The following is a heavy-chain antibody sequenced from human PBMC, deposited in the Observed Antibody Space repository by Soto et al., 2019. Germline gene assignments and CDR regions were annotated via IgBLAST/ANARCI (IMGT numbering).Heavy chain of an antibody. D-gene: IGHD1-1*01. J-gene: IGHJ6*02. V-gene: IGHV1-2*04. CDR2: INPNSGGT. CDR3: ARSLRGEGRNDWSYYYYGMDV. CDR1: EYTFTDYY. Sequence: QVQLVQSGAEVKKPGASVKVSCKASEYTFTDYYIHWVRQAPGQGLEWMGWINPNSGGTNYAQKFQAWVTITRDTSISTAYMELSRLRSDATAVYYCARSLRGEGRNDWSYYYYGMDVWGQGTTVTVSS.